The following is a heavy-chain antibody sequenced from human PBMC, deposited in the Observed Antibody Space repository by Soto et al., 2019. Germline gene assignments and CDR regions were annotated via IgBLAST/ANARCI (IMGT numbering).Heavy chain of an antibody. Sequence: QVPLVPSGAEVKKPGASVKVSCKASGYTFTSSGMSWVRQAPGQGLEWMGWISAHTGSSEYAQRFQGRVTMTADRSTSTAYMELRSLRSDDTAVYYCARAFFYQGSDSRGYSFDAFDFWGPGTLVTVSS. V-gene: IGHV1-18*01. CDR3: ARAFFYQGSDSRGYSFDAFDF. J-gene: IGHJ3*01. CDR1: GYTFTSSG. CDR2: ISAHTGSS. D-gene: IGHD3-22*01.